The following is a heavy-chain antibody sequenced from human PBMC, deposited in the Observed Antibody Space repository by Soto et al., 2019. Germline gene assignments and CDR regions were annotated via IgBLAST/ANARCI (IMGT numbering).Heavy chain of an antibody. CDR3: ARVWSARDYYYYGMDV. J-gene: IGHJ6*02. CDR1: GGTFSSYA. Sequence: GASVKVSCKASGGTFSSYAISWVRQAPGQGLEWMGGIIPIFGTANYAQKFQGRVTITADESTSTAYMELSSLRSEDTAVYYCARVWSARDYYYYGMDVWGQGTTVTVSS. V-gene: IGHV1-69*13. CDR2: IIPIFGTA. D-gene: IGHD2-8*02.